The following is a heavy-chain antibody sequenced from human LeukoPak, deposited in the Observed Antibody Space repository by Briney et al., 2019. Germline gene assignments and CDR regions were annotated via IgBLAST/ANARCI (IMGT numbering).Heavy chain of an antibody. J-gene: IGHJ4*02. Sequence: SETLSLTCSVSGGSISSYYWNWIRQPPGKGLEWIGYIYYSGSTNYNPSLKSRVTISVDTSKNQFSLKLSSVTAADTAVYYCARDPLNHYYDSSGYGYWGQGTLVTVSS. V-gene: IGHV4-59*01. CDR2: IYYSGST. D-gene: IGHD3-22*01. CDR1: GGSISSYY. CDR3: ARDPLNHYYDSSGYGY.